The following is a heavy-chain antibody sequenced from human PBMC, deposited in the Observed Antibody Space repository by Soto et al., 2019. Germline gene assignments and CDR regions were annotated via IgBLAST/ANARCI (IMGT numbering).Heavy chain of an antibody. J-gene: IGHJ5*02. CDR2: ISAYNGNT. CDR3: ARDPPHTYGDYKPNCFDP. CDR1: GYTFTSYG. V-gene: IGHV1-18*01. D-gene: IGHD4-17*01. Sequence: ASVKVSCKASGYTFTSYGISWVRQAPGQGLEWMGWISAYNGNTNYAQKLQGRVTMTTDTSTSTAYMELRSLRSDDTAVYYCARDPPHTYGDYKPNCFDPWGQGTLVTVSS.